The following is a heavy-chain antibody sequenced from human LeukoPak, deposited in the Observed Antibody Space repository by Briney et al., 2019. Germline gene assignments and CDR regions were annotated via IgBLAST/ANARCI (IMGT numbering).Heavy chain of an antibody. J-gene: IGHJ4*02. CDR2: IIPIFGTA. CDR1: GGTFSSYA. CDR3: AREWYGSGSYYPPNY. Sequence: GSSVKVSCKASGGTFSSYAISWVRQAPGQGLEWMGGIIPIFGTANYAQKFQGGVTITADESTSTAYMELSSLRSEDTAVYYCAREWYGSGSYYPPNYWGQGTLVTVSS. D-gene: IGHD3-10*01. V-gene: IGHV1-69*01.